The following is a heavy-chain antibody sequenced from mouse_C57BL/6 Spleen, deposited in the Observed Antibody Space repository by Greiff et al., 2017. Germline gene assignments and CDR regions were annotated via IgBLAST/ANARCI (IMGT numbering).Heavy chain of an antibody. Sequence: EVKLEESGGGLVQPGGSMKLSCAASGFTFSDAWMDWVRQSPEKGLEWVAEIRNKANNHATYYAVSVKGRFTISRDDSKSSVYLQMNSLRAEDTGIYYCTRSSITTVVAKAMDYWGQGTSVTVSS. J-gene: IGHJ4*01. D-gene: IGHD1-1*01. CDR1: GFTFSDAW. V-gene: IGHV6-6*01. CDR3: TRSSITTVVAKAMDY. CDR2: IRNKANNHAT.